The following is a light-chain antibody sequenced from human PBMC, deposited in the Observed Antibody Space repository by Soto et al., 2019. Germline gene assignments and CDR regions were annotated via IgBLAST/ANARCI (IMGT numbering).Light chain of an antibody. CDR2: KAS. CDR1: QSISNW. J-gene: IGKJ3*01. CDR3: QQCYSYPF. V-gene: IGKV1-5*03. Sequence: DIQMTQSPSTLSASVGDRVTITCRASQSISNWLAWYQQKPGKAPKLLIYKASTLEIGVPSRFSGSGFGTEFTLTISSLQPDDFATYYCQQCYSYPFFGPGTKVEI.